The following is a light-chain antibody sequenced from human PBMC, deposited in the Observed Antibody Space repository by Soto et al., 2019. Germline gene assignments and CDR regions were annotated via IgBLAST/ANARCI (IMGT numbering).Light chain of an antibody. CDR2: DVS. CDR3: QQYDDLPIT. J-gene: IGKJ5*01. CDR1: HDITNY. V-gene: IGKV1-33*01. Sequence: DIHMSQSQSSLSVSVGDRVTITLQASHDITNYLNWYQQKPGKAPKLLIYDVSKLETGVPSRFSGSGSGTDFTFTISSLQPEDIATYFCQQYDDLPITFGQGTRLEIK.